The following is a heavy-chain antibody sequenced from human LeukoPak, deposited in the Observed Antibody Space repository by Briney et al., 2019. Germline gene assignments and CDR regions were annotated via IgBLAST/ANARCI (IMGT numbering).Heavy chain of an antibody. D-gene: IGHD4-17*01. J-gene: IGHJ4*02. Sequence: ASVKVSCKASGYTFTGYYIHWVRQAPGQGLEWMGRINPNSGGANYAQKFQGRVTMTRDTSISTAYIELSRLRSDDTAVYYCARAENGDYAFDYWGQGTLATVSS. CDR3: ARAENGDYAFDY. CDR1: GYTFTGYY. V-gene: IGHV1-2*06. CDR2: INPNSGGA.